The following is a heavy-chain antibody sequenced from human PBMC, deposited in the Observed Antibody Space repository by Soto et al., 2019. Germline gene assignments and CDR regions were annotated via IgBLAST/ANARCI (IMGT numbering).Heavy chain of an antibody. D-gene: IGHD2-15*01. J-gene: IGHJ4*02. CDR1: GGTFSSHG. V-gene: IGHV1-69*12. CDR2: SIPLFGIT. CDR3: ACDRGYGLDN. Sequence: QVQLVQSGAEVKKPGSSVKVSCKASGGTFSSHGFNWVRQAPGQGLEWIGGSIPLFGITNHTQKFQDRITITADASTSSVYMELRAPRSADTAVYYCACDRGYGLDNWGQGTLLTVSS.